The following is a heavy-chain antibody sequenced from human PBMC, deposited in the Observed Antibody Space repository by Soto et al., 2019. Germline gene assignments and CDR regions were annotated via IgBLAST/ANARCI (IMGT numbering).Heavy chain of an antibody. CDR2: ISAYNGTR. J-gene: IGHJ5*02. CDR1: AYTFTNYG. Sequence: QVQLVQSGGEVKKPGASVKVSCKASAYTFTNYGISWVRQAPGQGLEWMGWISAYNGTRNYAQKFRGRVTTTTDTGTSADDLEVRSLRSDDTAVYFWARNGSSWNLREFDPGGQGTLVTVSS. V-gene: IGHV1-18*01. CDR3: ARNGSSWNLREFDP. D-gene: IGHD6-13*01.